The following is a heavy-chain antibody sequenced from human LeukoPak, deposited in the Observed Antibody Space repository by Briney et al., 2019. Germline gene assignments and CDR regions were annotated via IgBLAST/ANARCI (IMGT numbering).Heavy chain of an antibody. CDR2: INAGNGKT. CDR1: GYTFTNYA. J-gene: IGHJ4*02. D-gene: IGHD3-9*01. Sequence: APVKVSCKASGYTFTNYAVHWVRQAPGQRLEWMGWINAGNGKTNYSRKFQVRVTLTRDTSASTVYMELSSLRSEDTAVYYCARGYYDLLTGHVVTYYFDYWGQGTLVTVSS. V-gene: IGHV1-3*01. CDR3: ARGYYDLLTGHVVTYYFDY.